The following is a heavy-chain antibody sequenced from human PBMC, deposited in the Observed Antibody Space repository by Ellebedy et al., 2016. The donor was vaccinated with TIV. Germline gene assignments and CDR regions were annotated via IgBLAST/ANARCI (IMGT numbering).Heavy chain of an antibody. CDR2: INHRGST. J-gene: IGHJ4*02. V-gene: IGHV4-34*01. D-gene: IGHD5-12*01. CDR3: ARLRGYGDY. Sequence: GSLRLSXAVYGGSFSGYYWSWIRQPPGKGLEWIGEINHRGSTNYNPSLKSRVTISLDTSKNQFSLKLSSVTAADTSVYYCARLRGYGDYWGQGTLVTVSS. CDR1: GGSFSGYY.